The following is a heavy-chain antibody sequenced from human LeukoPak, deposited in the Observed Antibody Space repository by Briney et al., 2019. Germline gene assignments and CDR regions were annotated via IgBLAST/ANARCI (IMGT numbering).Heavy chain of an antibody. CDR2: IYYSGST. V-gene: IGHV4-59*01. D-gene: IGHD6-19*01. CDR3: ARDAGYSSGWLLY. CDR1: GGSISSYY. J-gene: IGHJ4*02. Sequence: SETLSLTCTVPGGSISSYYWSWIRQPPGKGLEWVGYIYYSGSTNYNPSLKGRVTISVDTSKNQFSLKLSSVTAADTAVYYCARDAGYSSGWLLYWGQGTLVTVSS.